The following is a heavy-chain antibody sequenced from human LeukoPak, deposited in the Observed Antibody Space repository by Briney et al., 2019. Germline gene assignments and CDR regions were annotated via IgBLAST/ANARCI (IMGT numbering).Heavy chain of an antibody. CDR2: IRGSGGST. V-gene: IGHV3-23*01. D-gene: IGHD2-2*02. J-gene: IGHJ4*02. CDR1: GFTFSNYA. CDR3: ANPSPDCSSTSCYTESSSWYLDY. Sequence: GGSLRLSCAASGFTFSNYAMSWVRQAPGKGLEWVSSIRGSGGSTYYADSLKGRFTISRANSKNTLYLQMNSLRAEDTAVYYCANPSPDCSSTSCYTESSSWYLDYWGQGTLVTVSS.